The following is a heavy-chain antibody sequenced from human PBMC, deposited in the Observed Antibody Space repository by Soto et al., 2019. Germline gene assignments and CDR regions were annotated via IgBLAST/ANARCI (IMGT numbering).Heavy chain of an antibody. D-gene: IGHD2-15*01. CDR2: INHSGST. CDR3: ARVFCSGGSCTYYFDY. J-gene: IGHJ4*02. Sequence: QVQLQQWGAGLLKPSETLSLTCAVYGGSFSGYYWSWIRQPPGKGLEWIGEINHSGSTNYNPSLTSRVTISVDTSKNQFSLKLSSVTAAGTAVYYCARVFCSGGSCTYYFDYWGQGTLVTVSS. V-gene: IGHV4-34*01. CDR1: GGSFSGYY.